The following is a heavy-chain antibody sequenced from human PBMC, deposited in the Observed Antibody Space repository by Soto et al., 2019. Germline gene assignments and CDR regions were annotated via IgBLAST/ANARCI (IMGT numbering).Heavy chain of an antibody. D-gene: IGHD5-18*01. Sequence: ASVKVSCKASGYTFNNYAITWVRQAPGQGLEWMGWINVHNGNTHYAQKFQDRVIMTIDTSTRTAYMELRSLISDDTAVYYCARIDGYSSGYNVDQPQAIYFFDFWGQGALVTVS. CDR1: GYTFNNYA. V-gene: IGHV1-18*01. CDR2: INVHNGNT. CDR3: ARIDGYSSGYNVDQPQAIYFFDF. J-gene: IGHJ4*02.